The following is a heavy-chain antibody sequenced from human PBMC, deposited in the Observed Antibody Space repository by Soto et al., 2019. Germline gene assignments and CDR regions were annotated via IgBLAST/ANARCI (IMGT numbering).Heavy chain of an antibody. CDR3: ARHTRGFGSGWAPYFDY. Sequence: PSQTLSLTCTVSGGSISSSSYYWGWIRQPPGNGLEWIGSIYYSGSTYYNPSLKSRVTISVDTSKNQFSLKLSSVTAADTAVFYCARHTRGFGSGWAPYFDYWGQGTLVTVSS. D-gene: IGHD6-19*01. CDR2: IYYSGST. V-gene: IGHV4-39*01. CDR1: GGSISSSSYY. J-gene: IGHJ4*02.